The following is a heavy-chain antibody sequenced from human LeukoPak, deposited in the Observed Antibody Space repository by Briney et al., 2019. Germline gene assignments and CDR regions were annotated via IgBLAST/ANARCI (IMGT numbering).Heavy chain of an antibody. CDR1: GGSITGYY. D-gene: IGHD3-9*01. CDR2: IYYTGST. J-gene: IGHJ6*02. CDR3: ARVVGRYFEYGMDV. V-gene: IGHV4-59*01. Sequence: SETLSLTCPVSGGSITGYYWSWIRQPPGKGLEWIGYIYYTGSTIYNPSLKSRVTISVDTSKNQFSLKLSSVTAADSAVYYCARVVGRYFEYGMDVWGQGTTATASS.